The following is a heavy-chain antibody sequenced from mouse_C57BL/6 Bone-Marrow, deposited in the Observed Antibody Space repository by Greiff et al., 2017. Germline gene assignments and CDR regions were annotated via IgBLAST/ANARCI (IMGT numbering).Heavy chain of an antibody. D-gene: IGHD1-1*01. CDR1: GYTFTDYY. CDR2: IYPGSGNT. V-gene: IGHV1-76*01. CDR3: ARGDYYGSSYWYFDV. J-gene: IGHJ1*03. Sequence: QVQLKESGAELVRPGASVKLSCKASGYTFTDYYINWVKQRPGQGLEWIARIYPGSGNTYYNEKFKGKATLTAEKSSSTAYMQLSSLTSEDSAVYCCARGDYYGSSYWYFDVWGTGTTVTVSS.